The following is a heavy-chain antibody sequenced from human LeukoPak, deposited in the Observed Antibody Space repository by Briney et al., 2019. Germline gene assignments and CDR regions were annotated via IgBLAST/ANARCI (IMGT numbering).Heavy chain of an antibody. CDR2: ISGDGGST. V-gene: IGHV3-43*02. D-gene: IGHD4-17*01. CDR3: AKAPNDYGDYVYYFDY. J-gene: IGHJ4*02. Sequence: GGSLRLSCAASGFTFDDYAMHWVRHAPGKGLEWVSLISGDGGSTYYADSVKGRFTISRDNSKNSLYLRMNSLRTEDTALYYCAKAPNDYGDYVYYFDYWGQGTLVTVSS. CDR1: GFTFDDYA.